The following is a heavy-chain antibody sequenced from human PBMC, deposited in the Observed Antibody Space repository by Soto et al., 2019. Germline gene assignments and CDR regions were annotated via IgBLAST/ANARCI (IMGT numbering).Heavy chain of an antibody. D-gene: IGHD3-10*01. CDR3: ARQGSNEYYYYGMDV. J-gene: IGHJ6*02. CDR2: IIRIFGTP. Sequence: QVQLVQSGAEVKKPGSSVKVSCKASGGTFSSYAINWVRQAPGQGLEWMGGIIRIFGTPDYAQRFQGRVTXXADESTSTAYMGLSSLRSEDTAVYYCARQGSNEYYYYGMDVWGQGTTVTVSS. CDR1: GGTFSSYA. V-gene: IGHV1-69*12.